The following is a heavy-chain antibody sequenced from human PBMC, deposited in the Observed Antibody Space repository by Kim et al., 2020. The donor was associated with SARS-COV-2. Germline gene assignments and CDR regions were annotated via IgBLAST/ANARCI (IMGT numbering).Heavy chain of an antibody. V-gene: IGHV4-31*02. J-gene: IGHJ3*02. D-gene: IGHD2-21*02. CDR3: ARDQGGTVVTPGAFDI. Sequence: SLKSRVTISVDTSKNQFSLKLSSVTAADTAVYYCARDQGGTVVTPGAFDIWGQGTMVTVSS.